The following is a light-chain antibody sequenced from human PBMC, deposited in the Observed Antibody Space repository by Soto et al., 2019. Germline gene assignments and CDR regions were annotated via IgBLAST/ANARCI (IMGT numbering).Light chain of an antibody. CDR3: QQYVSSPLT. J-gene: IGKJ1*01. V-gene: IGKV3-20*01. Sequence: EIVLTQSPATLSLSPGERATLSCRASQSVSGNLAWYQQKPGQAPRLLIYGASTRATGIPARFSGSGSGTDFTLTISRLEPEDFAVYYCQQYVSSPLTFGQGTKVDIK. CDR1: QSVSGN. CDR2: GAS.